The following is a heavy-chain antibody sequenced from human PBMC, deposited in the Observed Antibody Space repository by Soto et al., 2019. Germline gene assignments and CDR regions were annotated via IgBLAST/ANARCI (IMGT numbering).Heavy chain of an antibody. CDR2: IIPIFGTA. V-gene: IGHV1-69*01. D-gene: IGHD6-25*01. CDR1: GGTFSSYA. Sequence: QVQLVQSGAEVKKPGSSVKVSCKASGGTFSSYAISWVRQAPGQGLEWMGGIIPIFGTANYAQKFQGRVTITADESSSTAYMELRSLRSEDTAVYYCARNRIAAGRYFDYWGQGTLVTVSS. J-gene: IGHJ4*02. CDR3: ARNRIAAGRYFDY.